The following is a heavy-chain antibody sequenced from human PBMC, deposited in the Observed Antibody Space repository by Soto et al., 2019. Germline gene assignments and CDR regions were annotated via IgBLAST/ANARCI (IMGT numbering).Heavy chain of an antibody. CDR2: IIPLFGTA. J-gene: IGHJ4*02. CDR3: ARSFYDYVWGSYPDFDY. V-gene: IGHV1-69*12. D-gene: IGHD3-16*02. Sequence: QVQLVQSGAEVKKPGSSVKVSCKASGGTFSSYAISWVRQAPGQGLEWMGGIIPLFGTANYAQKFQGRVTITAYESTSTAYMELSSLRSEDTAVYYCARSFYDYVWGSYPDFDYWGQGTLVTVSS. CDR1: GGTFSSYA.